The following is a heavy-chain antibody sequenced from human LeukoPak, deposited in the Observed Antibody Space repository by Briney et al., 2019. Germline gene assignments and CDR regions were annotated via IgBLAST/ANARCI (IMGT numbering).Heavy chain of an antibody. CDR2: ISGSGGST. D-gene: IGHD3-3*01. CDR1: GFTFSSYA. Sequence: GGSLRLSCAASGFTFSSYAMSWVRQAPGKGLEWVSAISGSGGSTYYADSVKGRFTISRDNSKNTLYLQMNSLRAEDTAVHYCAKDQRRARYYDFWSGLLGYWGQGTLVTVSS. J-gene: IGHJ4*02. CDR3: AKDQRRARYYDFWSGLLGY. V-gene: IGHV3-23*01.